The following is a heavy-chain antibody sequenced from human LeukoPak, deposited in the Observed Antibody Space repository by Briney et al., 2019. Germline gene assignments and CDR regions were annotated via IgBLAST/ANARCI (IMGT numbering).Heavy chain of an antibody. CDR2: IHHSGKT. D-gene: IGHD5-18*01. J-gene: IGHJ6*03. V-gene: IGHV4-4*02. Sequence: SETLSLTCAVSGDSVSGSFWWSWVRQPPHKGLEWIGEIHHSGKTNYNPSLKSRVNISLDKSKNHFSLRVNSVVAADTAIYYCARAPDTAIPYYYMDVWGKGTTVTVSS. CDR3: ARAPDTAIPYYYMDV. CDR1: GDSVSGSFW.